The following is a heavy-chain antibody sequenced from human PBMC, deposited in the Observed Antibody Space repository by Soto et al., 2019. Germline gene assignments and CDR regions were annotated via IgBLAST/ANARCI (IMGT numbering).Heavy chain of an antibody. J-gene: IGHJ3*02. Sequence: VQLVQSGAEVKKPGESLRISCRGSGYTFSNYWINWVRQMPGKGPEWLGRIDPFDSHTDYSPSFEGHVTISDDKSINTAYLQWSSLKTSDSAMYYCARGLRTFDIWGQGTMVTVSP. CDR1: GYTFSNYW. V-gene: IGHV5-10-1*03. CDR2: IDPFDSHT. CDR3: ARGLRTFDI.